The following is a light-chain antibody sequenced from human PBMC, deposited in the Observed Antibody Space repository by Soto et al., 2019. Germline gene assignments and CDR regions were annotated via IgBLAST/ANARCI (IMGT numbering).Light chain of an antibody. CDR1: HSVRSER. CDR3: QQYDVSPIT. Sequence: EIVLTQSPDTLSLSPGERATLSCRASHSVRSERLAWYQHKRGQAPRLVIFDASSRATGIPERFSGSGSGTDFTLTITRLEPEDFAVYFCQQYDVSPITFGLGTRLEIK. CDR2: DAS. J-gene: IGKJ5*01. V-gene: IGKV3-20*01.